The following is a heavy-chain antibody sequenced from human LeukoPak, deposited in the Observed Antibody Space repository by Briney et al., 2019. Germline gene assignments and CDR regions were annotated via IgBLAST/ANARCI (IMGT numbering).Heavy chain of an antibody. D-gene: IGHD3-22*01. CDR1: GFPLSSLV. V-gene: IGHV3-23*01. Sequence: GGSLRLSRAASGFPLSSLVVGCVRDTTGKGLECGSSISDSGVGTCSADAGKGRFTLSRDKSKNTVYLQVSRLRAGDAAVYDCAKGTYFDSSGDFQYYYMDVWGKGTTVTVSS. CDR3: AKGTYFDSSGDFQYYYMDV. J-gene: IGHJ6*03. CDR2: ISDSGVGT.